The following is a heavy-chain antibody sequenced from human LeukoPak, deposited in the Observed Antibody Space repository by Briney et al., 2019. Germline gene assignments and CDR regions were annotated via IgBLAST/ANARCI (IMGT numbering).Heavy chain of an antibody. CDR3: AREAPYGMITFGGPDY. D-gene: IGHD3-16*01. CDR1: GFTFSSYE. CDR2: ISSSGSTI. V-gene: IGHV3-48*03. J-gene: IGHJ4*02. Sequence: PGGSLRLSCAASGFTFSSYEMNWVRQAPGKGLEWVSYISSSGSTIYYADSVKGRFTISRDNAKNSLYLQMNSLRAEDTAVYYCAREAPYGMITFGGPDYWGQGTLVTVSS.